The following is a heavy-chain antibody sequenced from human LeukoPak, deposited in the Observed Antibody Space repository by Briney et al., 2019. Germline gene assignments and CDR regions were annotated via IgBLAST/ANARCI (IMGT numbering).Heavy chain of an antibody. D-gene: IGHD2-15*01. CDR3: AKSRSGGGNCYNY. CDR2: ISGSDDST. CDR1: GFIFSNYA. J-gene: IGHJ4*02. Sequence: GGSLRLSCAASGFIFSNYAISWVRQAPGKGLEWVSTISGSDDSTYYADSVRGRFTISRDNSKNTLYLQMNSLRAEDTAVYYCAKSRSGGGNCYNYWGQGTLVTVSS. V-gene: IGHV3-23*01.